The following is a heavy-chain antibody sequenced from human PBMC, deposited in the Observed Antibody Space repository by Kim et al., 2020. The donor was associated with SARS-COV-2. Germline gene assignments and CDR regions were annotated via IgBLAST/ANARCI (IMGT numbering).Heavy chain of an antibody. CDR3: AKGRGSEALDFFDP. J-gene: IGHJ5*02. CDR2: ITGGDGDA. D-gene: IGHD3-16*01. CDR1: GFTFSGYV. V-gene: IGHV3-23*01. Sequence: GGSLRLSCAASGFTFSGYVMTWVRQAPGKGLEWVSTITGGDGDAYYADSVKGRFAISRDNSKNTLHLQIYNMRAEDTAMYYCAKGRGSEALDFFDPWGQGTLVTVSS.